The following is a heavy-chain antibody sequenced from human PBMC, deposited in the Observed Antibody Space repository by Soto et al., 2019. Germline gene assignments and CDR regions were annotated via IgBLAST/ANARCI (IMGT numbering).Heavy chain of an antibody. V-gene: IGHV1-3*01. D-gene: IGHD4-17*01. J-gene: IGHJ6*03. Sequence: AASVKVSCKASGYTFTSYAMHWVRQAPGQRLEWMGWINAGNGNTKYSQKCQGRVTITRDTSASTAYMELSSLRSEDMAVYYCARVIFDYGDYDDYYYYMDVWGKGTTVTVSS. CDR3: ARVIFDYGDYDDYYYYMDV. CDR1: GYTFTSYA. CDR2: INAGNGNT.